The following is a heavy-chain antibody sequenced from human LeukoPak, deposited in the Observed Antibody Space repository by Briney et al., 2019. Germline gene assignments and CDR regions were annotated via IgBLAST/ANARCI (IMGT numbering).Heavy chain of an antibody. Sequence: PSQTLSLTCTVSGGSISSGDYYWSWIRQPPGKGLEWIGYIYYSGSTNYNPSLKSRVTISVDTSKNQFSLKLSSVTAADTAVYYCARGGRARLTPFDYWGQGTLVTVSS. V-gene: IGHV4-61*08. CDR3: ARGGRARLTPFDY. CDR2: IYYSGST. D-gene: IGHD2-8*01. J-gene: IGHJ4*02. CDR1: GGSISSGDYY.